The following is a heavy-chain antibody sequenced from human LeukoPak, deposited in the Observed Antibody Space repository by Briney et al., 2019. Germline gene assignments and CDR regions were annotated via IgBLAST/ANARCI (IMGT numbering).Heavy chain of an antibody. CDR3: AKGRWGLSSGCYNY. CDR2: INPRGNVQ. Sequence: GGSLRLSCVVSGFTFSNYWMNWVRQAPGKGLEWVGDINPRGNVQKYVDSVKGRFTISRDNSKITLYLQMNSLRAEDTAVYYCAKGRWGLSSGCYNYWGQGTLVTVSS. J-gene: IGHJ4*02. D-gene: IGHD6-19*01. V-gene: IGHV3-7*01. CDR1: GFTFSNYW.